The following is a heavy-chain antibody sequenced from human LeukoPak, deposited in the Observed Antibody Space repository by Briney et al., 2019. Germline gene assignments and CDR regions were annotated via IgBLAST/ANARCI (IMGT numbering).Heavy chain of an antibody. Sequence: GGSLRLSCAASGFTFNDYCMHWVRQAPGKGLEWVAGISWNRGGIDYAESVKGRVTISRDTAKNSVYMEMSRLRGEDTALYYCAKDISYYESSETFDYWGQGTLVTVSS. V-gene: IGHV3-9*01. J-gene: IGHJ4*02. CDR2: ISWNRGGI. CDR1: GFTFNDYC. D-gene: IGHD3-22*01. CDR3: AKDISYYESSETFDY.